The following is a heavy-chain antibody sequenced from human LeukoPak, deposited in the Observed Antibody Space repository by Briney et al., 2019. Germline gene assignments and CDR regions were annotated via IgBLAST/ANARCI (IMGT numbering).Heavy chain of an antibody. Sequence: SETLSLTCTVSGGSISSYYWSWIRQPPGKGLEWIGYIYYSGSTNYNPSLKSRVTISIDTSKNQFSLKLTSVTAADTAVYYCARWERLNRVFFWGQGTLVAVSS. D-gene: IGHD1-26*01. CDR1: GGSISSYY. J-gene: IGHJ4*02. CDR2: IYYSGST. V-gene: IGHV4-59*08. CDR3: ARWERLNRVFF.